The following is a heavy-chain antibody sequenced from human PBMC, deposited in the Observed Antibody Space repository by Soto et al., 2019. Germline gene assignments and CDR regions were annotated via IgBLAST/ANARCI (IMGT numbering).Heavy chain of an antibody. Sequence: GASVKVSCKASGYTFTGYYMRWVRQAPGQGLEWMGWINPNSGGTNYAQKFQGWVTMTRDTSISTAYMELSRLRSDDTAVYYCAREYSRSFDYWGQGTLVTVSS. V-gene: IGHV1-2*04. CDR3: AREYSRSFDY. CDR2: INPNSGGT. D-gene: IGHD6-6*01. J-gene: IGHJ4*02. CDR1: GYTFTGYY.